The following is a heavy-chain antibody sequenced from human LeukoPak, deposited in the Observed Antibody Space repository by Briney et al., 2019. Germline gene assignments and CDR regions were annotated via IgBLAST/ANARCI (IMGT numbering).Heavy chain of an antibody. Sequence: ASVKVSCKXSGYTFTGYYMHWVRQAPRQGLEWMGWINPNSGGTNYAQKFQGRVTMTRDTSISTAYMELSRLRSDDTAVYYCARRYRYDYGGNSLGYWGQGTLVTVSS. V-gene: IGHV1-2*02. J-gene: IGHJ4*02. D-gene: IGHD4-23*01. CDR1: GYTFTGYY. CDR2: INPNSGGT. CDR3: ARRYRYDYGGNSLGY.